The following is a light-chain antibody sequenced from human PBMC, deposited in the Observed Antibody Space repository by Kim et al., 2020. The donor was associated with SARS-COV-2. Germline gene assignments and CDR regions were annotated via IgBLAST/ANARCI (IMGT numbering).Light chain of an antibody. J-gene: IGLJ3*02. CDR2: YDS. CDR3: QVWDSSSDHHWV. CDR1: NIGSKS. Sequence: SYELTQPPSVSVAPGKTARITCGGNNIGSKSVHWYQQKPGQAPVLVIYYDSDRHSGIPERFSGSNSGNTATLTISRVEAGDEADYYCQVWDSSSDHHWVFGGGTQLTVL. V-gene: IGLV3-21*04.